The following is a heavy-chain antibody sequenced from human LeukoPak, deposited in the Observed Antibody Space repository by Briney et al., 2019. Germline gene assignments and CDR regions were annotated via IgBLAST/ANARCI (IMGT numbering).Heavy chain of an antibody. J-gene: IGHJ4*02. CDR2: ISSSGSTI. V-gene: IGHV3-48*03. D-gene: IGHD3-10*01. CDR3: ARSIGYGPDY. Sequence: GGSLRLSCAASGFTFSSYEMNWVRQAPGKGLERVSYISSSGSTIYYADSVKGRFTISRDNAKNSLYLQMNSLRAEDTAVYYCARSIGYGPDYWGQGTLVTVSS. CDR1: GFTFSSYE.